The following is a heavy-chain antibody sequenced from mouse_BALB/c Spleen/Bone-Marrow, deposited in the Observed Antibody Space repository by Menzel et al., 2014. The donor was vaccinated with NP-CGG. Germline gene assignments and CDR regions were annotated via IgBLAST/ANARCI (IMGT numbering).Heavy chain of an antibody. J-gene: IGHJ2*01. CDR3: ARGGVRGKDYCDY. D-gene: IGHD2-14*01. CDR2: ILPGSGST. CDR1: GYTFXSYW. V-gene: IGHV1-9*01. Sequence: QVQLQQSGAELMKPGASVKISCKATGYTFXSYWIDWVKQRPGHGLEWIGEILPGSGSTNYNEKFKGKATFTADTSSNTAYMQLSSLTSENSAVYYCARGGVRGKDYCDYWGQGTTLTVSS.